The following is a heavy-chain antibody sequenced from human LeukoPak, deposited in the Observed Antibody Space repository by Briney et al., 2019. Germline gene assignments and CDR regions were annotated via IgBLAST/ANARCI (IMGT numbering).Heavy chain of an antibody. CDR3: ARGTPYSSSWEFDY. J-gene: IGHJ4*02. Sequence: ASVKVSCKASGYTFTSYGISWVRQAPGQGLEWTGWISAYNGNTNYAQKLQGRVTMTTDTSTSTAYMELRSLRSDDTAVYYCARGTPYSSSWEFDYWGQGTLATVSS. CDR2: ISAYNGNT. V-gene: IGHV1-18*04. D-gene: IGHD6-13*01. CDR1: GYTFTSYG.